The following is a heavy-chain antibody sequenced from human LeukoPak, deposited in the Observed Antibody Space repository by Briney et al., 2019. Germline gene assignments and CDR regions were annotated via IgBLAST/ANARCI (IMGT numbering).Heavy chain of an antibody. Sequence: ASVKVPCKASGYTFTSYGISWVRQAPGQGLEWMGWISAYNGNTNYAQKLQGRVTMTTDTSTSTAYMELRSLRSDDTAVYYCARGGGQQLNYYYYGMDVWGQGTTVTVSS. CDR1: GYTFTSYG. J-gene: IGHJ6*02. CDR2: ISAYNGNT. CDR3: ARGGGQQLNYYYYGMDV. V-gene: IGHV1-18*01. D-gene: IGHD6-13*01.